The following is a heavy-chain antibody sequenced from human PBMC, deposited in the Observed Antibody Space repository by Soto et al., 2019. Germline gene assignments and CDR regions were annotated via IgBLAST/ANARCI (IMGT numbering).Heavy chain of an antibody. CDR3: ARGSTKGFDY. Sequence: QVQLQESGPGLVKPSETLSLTCTVSSGSISSYYWSWIRQPAGRGLEWIGRVYTSGSTNYSPSLKSRVTMSMDTSKNQFSLNLRSVTAADTAVYYCARGSTKGFDYWGQGTLVTVSS. J-gene: IGHJ4*02. V-gene: IGHV4-4*07. CDR2: VYTSGST. CDR1: SGSISSYY. D-gene: IGHD2-8*01.